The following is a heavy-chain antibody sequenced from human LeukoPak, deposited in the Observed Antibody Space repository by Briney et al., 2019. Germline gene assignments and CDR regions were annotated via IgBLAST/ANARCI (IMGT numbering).Heavy chain of an antibody. CDR1: GGSFSGYY. J-gene: IGHJ5*02. D-gene: IGHD6-19*01. Sequence: SETLSHTCAVYGGSFSGYYWSWIRQPPGKGLEWIGEINHSGSTNYNPSLKSRVTISVDTSKNQFSLKLSSVTAADTAVYYCARGSAVAGTRWFDPWGQGTLVTVSS. CDR3: ARGSAVAGTRWFDP. V-gene: IGHV4-34*01. CDR2: INHSGST.